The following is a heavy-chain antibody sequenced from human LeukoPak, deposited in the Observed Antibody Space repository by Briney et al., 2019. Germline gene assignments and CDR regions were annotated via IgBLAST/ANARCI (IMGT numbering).Heavy chain of an antibody. D-gene: IGHD6-19*01. Sequence: GESLKISCKGSGYSFTNYWIGWVRQVPGKGLEWMGIIYPGDSDTRYTPSFRGQVTISADKSISTAYLQWSSLKASDTAMYYCARSGAVSGYYYFDYWGQGTLVTVSS. V-gene: IGHV5-51*01. J-gene: IGHJ4*02. CDR2: IYPGDSDT. CDR3: ARSGAVSGYYYFDY. CDR1: GYSFTNYW.